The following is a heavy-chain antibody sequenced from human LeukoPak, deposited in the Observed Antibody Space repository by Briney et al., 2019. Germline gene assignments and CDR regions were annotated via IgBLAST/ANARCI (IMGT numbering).Heavy chain of an antibody. V-gene: IGHV3-23*01. Sequence: PGGSLRLSCAASGFTFSDYAMNWVRQAPGKGLEWVSAISGSAGASYYADSVKGRFTISRDNSKNTLYLQMNSLRAEDTAVYYCARDLVSGSGSYYQGLDYWGQGTLVTVSS. CDR1: GFTFSDYA. CDR2: ISGSAGAS. D-gene: IGHD3-10*01. CDR3: ARDLVSGSGSYYQGLDY. J-gene: IGHJ4*02.